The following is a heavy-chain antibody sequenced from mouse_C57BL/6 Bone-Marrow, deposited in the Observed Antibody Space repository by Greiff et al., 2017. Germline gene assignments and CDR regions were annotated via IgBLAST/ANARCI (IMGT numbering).Heavy chain of an antibody. Sequence: VQLQQPGAELVRPGSSVKLSCKASGYTFTSYWMDWVKQRPGQGLEWIGNIYPSDSETHYNQKFKDKATLTVDKSSSTAYMQLSSLTSEDSAVYDVARRDYDYHYYAMDYWGQGTSVTVSS. D-gene: IGHD2-4*01. V-gene: IGHV1-61*01. CDR3: ARRDYDYHYYAMDY. J-gene: IGHJ4*01. CDR1: GYTFTSYW. CDR2: IYPSDSET.